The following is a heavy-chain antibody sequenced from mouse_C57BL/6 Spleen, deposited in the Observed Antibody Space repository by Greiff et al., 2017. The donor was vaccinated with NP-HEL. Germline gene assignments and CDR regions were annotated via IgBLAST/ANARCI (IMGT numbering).Heavy chain of an antibody. CDR1: GYTFTSYW. CDR2: IDPSDSYT. CDR3: ARADSSGYGGY. J-gene: IGHJ2*01. Sequence: QVQLQQPGAELVMPGASVKLSCKASGYTFTSYWMHWVKQRPGQGLEWIGEIDPSDSYTNYNQKFKGKSTLTVDKSSSTAYMQLSSLTSEDSAVYYCARADSSGYGGYWGQGTTLTVSS. D-gene: IGHD3-2*02. V-gene: IGHV1-69*01.